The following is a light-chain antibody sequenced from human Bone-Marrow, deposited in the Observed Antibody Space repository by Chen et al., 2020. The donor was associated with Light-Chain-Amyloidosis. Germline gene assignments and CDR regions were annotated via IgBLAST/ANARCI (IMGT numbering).Light chain of an antibody. CDR1: QSLVHSSGNTY. Sequence: DVVMTQSPLSLPVTLGQPASISCRSSQSLVHSSGNTYLSWFQQRPGQSPRRLIYEVSIRDSGVPDRFSGSGSGTDVTLKISRVEAEDVGVYYCLQGTHWPPTFGQGTEVEIK. CDR3: LQGTHWPPT. V-gene: IGKV2-30*02. J-gene: IGKJ1*01. CDR2: EVS.